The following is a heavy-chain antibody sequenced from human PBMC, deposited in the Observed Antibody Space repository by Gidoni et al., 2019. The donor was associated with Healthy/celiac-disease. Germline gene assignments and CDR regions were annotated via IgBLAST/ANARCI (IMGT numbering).Heavy chain of an antibody. D-gene: IGHD1-26*01. J-gene: IGHJ3*02. CDR3: ATLARPASGTGAFDI. V-gene: IGHV3-11*05. CDR1: GFTFSDYY. Sequence: QVQLVESGGGLVKPGGSLRLSCAASGFTFSDYYMSWIRQAPGKGLEWVSYISSSSSYTNYADSVKGRFTISRDNAKNSLYLQMNSLRAEDTAVYYCATLARPASGTGAFDIWGQGTMVTVSS. CDR2: ISSSSSYT.